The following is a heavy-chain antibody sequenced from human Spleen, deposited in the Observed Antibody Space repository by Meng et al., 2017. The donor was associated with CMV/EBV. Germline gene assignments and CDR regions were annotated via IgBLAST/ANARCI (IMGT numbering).Heavy chain of an antibody. V-gene: IGHV3-73*01. Sequence: GESLKISCAASGFTFSSYWMSWVRQAPGKGLEWVGRIRSKDNNYATQYAASVKGRFTISRDDSKNTAYLQMNSLKTEDTAVYYCTSHGTAGTTDYWGQGTLVTVSS. CDR2: IRSKDNNYAT. D-gene: IGHD1-1*01. CDR1: GFTFSSYW. J-gene: IGHJ4*02. CDR3: TSHGTAGTTDY.